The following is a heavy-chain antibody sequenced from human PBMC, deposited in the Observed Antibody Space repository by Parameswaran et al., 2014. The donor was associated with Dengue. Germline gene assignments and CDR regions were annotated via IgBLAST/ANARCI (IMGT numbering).Heavy chain of an antibody. Sequence: RWIRQPPGKGLEWIGYIYYSGSTYYNPSLKSRVTISVDTSKNQFSLKLSSVTAADTAVYYCARGLAGPRGYEDWFDPWGQGTLVTVSS. CDR2: IYYSGST. V-gene: IGHV4-30-4*01. D-gene: IGHD6-13*01. CDR3: ARGLAGPRGYEDWFDP. J-gene: IGHJ5*02.